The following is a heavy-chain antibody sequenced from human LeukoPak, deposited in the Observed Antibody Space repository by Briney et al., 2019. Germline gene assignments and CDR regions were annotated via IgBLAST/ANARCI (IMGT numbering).Heavy chain of an antibody. V-gene: IGHV4-59*08. Sequence: SETLSLTCTVSGASTISYYWSGIGQAPGKGREGIGYMDHSGTTNYNPSLKSRVTMSVDTSKNQFSLKLISVSAADTAVFYCARRVSDSDGYRFDYWGQGTLVTVSS. J-gene: IGHJ4*02. CDR2: MDHSGTT. CDR1: GASTISYY. CDR3: ARRVSDSDGYRFDY. D-gene: IGHD2-2*03.